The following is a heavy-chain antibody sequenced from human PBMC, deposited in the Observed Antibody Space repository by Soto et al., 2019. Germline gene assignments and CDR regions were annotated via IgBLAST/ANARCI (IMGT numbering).Heavy chain of an antibody. CDR3: ARDSWVTVKWFDP. J-gene: IGHJ5*02. D-gene: IGHD2-21*02. CDR2: INAGNGDT. Sequence: QVQLVQSGAEVKEPGASVKISCKASGDTFTTYAIHWVRQAPGQRLEWMGWINAGNGDTKYSQNFQGRVTITGDTSGSTAYMELSSLRDEDTAVYYCARDSWVTVKWFDPWGQGTLVTVAS. CDR1: GDTFTTYA. V-gene: IGHV1-3*01.